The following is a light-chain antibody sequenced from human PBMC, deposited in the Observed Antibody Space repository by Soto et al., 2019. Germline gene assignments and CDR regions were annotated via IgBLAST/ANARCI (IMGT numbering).Light chain of an antibody. CDR3: SSYTSSSVI. J-gene: IGLJ2*01. CDR1: SSDVGDYNY. Sequence: QSVLTQPASVSGSPGQSITISCTGTSSDVGDYNYVSWYQQHPGKAPKLMISDVSNRPSGVSNRFSGSNSGNTASLTISGLQAEDEADYYCSSYTSSSVIFGGGTKLTVL. V-gene: IGLV2-14*01. CDR2: DVS.